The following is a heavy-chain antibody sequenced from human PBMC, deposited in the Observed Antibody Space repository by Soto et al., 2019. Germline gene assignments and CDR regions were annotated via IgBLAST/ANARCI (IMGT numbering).Heavy chain of an antibody. CDR1: GFTVSSNY. V-gene: IGHV3-53*01. CDR2: IYSGGST. J-gene: IGHJ6*02. CDR3: EIDPPATRQGIDV. Sequence: GGSLRLSCAASGFTVSSNYMSWVRQAPGKGLEWVEVIYSGGSTYYADYVRGSFTISSDNTKHTLYIQMQSLRAEDTDVYYCEIDPPATRQGIDVWGQGTTVTVSS.